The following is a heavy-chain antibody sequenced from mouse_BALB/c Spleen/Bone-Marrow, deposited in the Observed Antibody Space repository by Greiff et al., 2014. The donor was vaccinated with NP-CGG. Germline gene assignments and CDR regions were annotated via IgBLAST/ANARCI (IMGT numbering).Heavy chain of an antibody. CDR2: IRNKAKGYTT. CDR1: GFTLTDYY. Sequence: VHVKQSGGGLVQPGGSLRLSCATSGFTLTDYYMSWVRQPPGKALEWLGFIRNKAKGYTTEYSASVKGRFTISRDNSQSTLYLQMNTLRPEDSATYYCARVIEGNYSYWYLDVWAQGPRSPSPQ. D-gene: IGHD2-1*01. V-gene: IGHV7-3*02. J-gene: IGHJ1*01. CDR3: ARVIEGNYSYWYLDV.